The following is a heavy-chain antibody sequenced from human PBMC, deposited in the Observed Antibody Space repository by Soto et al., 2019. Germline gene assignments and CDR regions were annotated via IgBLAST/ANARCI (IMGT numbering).Heavy chain of an antibody. CDR1: GFTFSSYG. D-gene: IGHD6-19*01. CDR3: AKARGFRGWYGSLGFDY. CDR2: ISYDGSNK. Sequence: QVQLVESGGGVVQPGRSLRLSCAASGFTFSSYGMHWVRQAPGKGLEWVAVISYDGSNKYYADSVKGRFTISRDNSKNTLYLQMNSLRAEDTAVYYCAKARGFRGWYGSLGFDYWGQGTLVTVSS. J-gene: IGHJ4*02. V-gene: IGHV3-30*18.